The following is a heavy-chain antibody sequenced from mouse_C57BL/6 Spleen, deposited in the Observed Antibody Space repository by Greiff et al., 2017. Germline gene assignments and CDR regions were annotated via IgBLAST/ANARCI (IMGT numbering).Heavy chain of an antibody. V-gene: IGHV14-1*01. CDR1: GFNIKDYY. Sequence: EVQGVESGAELVRPGASVKLSCTASGFNIKDYYMHWVKQRPEQGLEWIGRIDPEDGDTEYAPKFQGKATMTADTSSNTAYLQLSSLTSEDTAVYYCTTSDYYGSSYGYFDVWGTGTTVTVSS. CDR2: IDPEDGDT. J-gene: IGHJ1*03. CDR3: TTSDYYGSSYGYFDV. D-gene: IGHD1-1*01.